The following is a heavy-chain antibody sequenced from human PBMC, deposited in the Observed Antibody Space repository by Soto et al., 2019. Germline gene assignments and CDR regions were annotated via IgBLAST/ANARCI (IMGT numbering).Heavy chain of an antibody. CDR2: IYYSGST. CDR3: ARAQLVGYYFDY. Sequence: QVQLQESGPGLVKPSQTLSLTCIVSGGSINSGDYYWSWIRQPPGKGLEWIGYIYYSGSTYYNPSLKSRVIISVAKAKNQLSLKLSSVTAADTAVYYCARAQLVGYYFDYWGQGTLLTVSS. CDR1: GGSINSGDYY. V-gene: IGHV4-30-4*08. J-gene: IGHJ4*02. D-gene: IGHD2-2*01.